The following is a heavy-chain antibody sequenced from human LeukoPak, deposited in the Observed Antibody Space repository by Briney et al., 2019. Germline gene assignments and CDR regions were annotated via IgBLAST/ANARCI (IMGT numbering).Heavy chain of an antibody. CDR3: ARHVPATTMPSPYLFDY. CDR1: GDSISRSSYY. V-gene: IGHV4-39*01. CDR2: SYYGGST. Sequence: PSETLSLTCSVSGDSISRSSYYWGCIPQPPGEVLEWLGRSYYGGSTYYNTSLKSRVTISVDTSKNKSSLTLSSRTAADTAVYYCARHVPATTMPSPYLFDYWGQGTLATVSS. D-gene: IGHD2-2*01. J-gene: IGHJ4*02.